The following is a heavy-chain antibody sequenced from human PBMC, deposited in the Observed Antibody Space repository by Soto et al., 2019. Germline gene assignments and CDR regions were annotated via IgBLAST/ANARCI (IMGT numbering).Heavy chain of an antibody. CDR3: AREWGYYDSSGYYYVGFGMDV. V-gene: IGHV3-30-3*01. J-gene: IGHJ6*02. D-gene: IGHD3-22*01. CDR2: ISYDGSNK. Sequence: PGGSLRLSCAASGFTFSSYAMHWVRQAPGKGLEWVAVISYDGSNKYYADSVKGRFTISRDNSKNTLYLQKNSLRAEDTAVYYCAREWGYYDSSGYYYVGFGMDVWGPGTRVTVSS. CDR1: GFTFSSYA.